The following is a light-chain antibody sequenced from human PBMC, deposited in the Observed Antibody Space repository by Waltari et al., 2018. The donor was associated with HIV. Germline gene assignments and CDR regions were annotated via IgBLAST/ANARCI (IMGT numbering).Light chain of an antibody. CDR1: SRDLSTYTF. Sequence: ALTQPASVSGSPGQSITISSPGTSRDLSTYTFVSWYQKPPAKAPKLLIYDVDNRPSGVSRRFSGSKYGDTASLTISSIQADDEADYYCSSYTTTNTVVFGGGTKFTVL. CDR2: DVD. CDR3: SSYTTTNTVV. V-gene: IGLV2-14*03. J-gene: IGLJ2*01.